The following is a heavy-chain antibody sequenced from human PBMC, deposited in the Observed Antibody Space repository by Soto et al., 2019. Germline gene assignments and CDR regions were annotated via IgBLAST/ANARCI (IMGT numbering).Heavy chain of an antibody. CDR1: GGTFSSYS. J-gene: IGHJ4*02. CDR2: IILILGIA. Sequence: QVQLVQSGAEVKKPGSSVKVSCKASGGTFSSYSISWVRQAPGQGLEWMGRIILILGIANYAQKFQGRVTITADKSTSTAYMELSSLRSEDTFVYYCARDCSSTSCPRLGYWGQGTLVTVSS. V-gene: IGHV1-69*08. D-gene: IGHD2-2*01. CDR3: ARDCSSTSCPRLGY.